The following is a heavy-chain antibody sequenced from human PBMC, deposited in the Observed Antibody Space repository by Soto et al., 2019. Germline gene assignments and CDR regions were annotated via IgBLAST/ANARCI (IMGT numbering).Heavy chain of an antibody. V-gene: IGHV4-31*03. Sequence: QVQLQESGPGLVKPSQTLSLTCTVSGGSISSGGYYWSWIRQHPGKGLEWIGYIYYSGSTYYNPSLKSRVNISVDTSKNQFSLKLSSVTAADTAGYYCARGIAVAGTRFDPWGQGTLVTVSS. J-gene: IGHJ5*02. CDR3: ARGIAVAGTRFDP. D-gene: IGHD6-19*01. CDR2: IYYSGST. CDR1: GGSISSGGYY.